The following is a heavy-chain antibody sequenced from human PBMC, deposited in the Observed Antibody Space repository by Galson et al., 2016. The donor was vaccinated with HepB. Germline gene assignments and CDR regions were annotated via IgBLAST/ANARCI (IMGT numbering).Heavy chain of an antibody. CDR2: ISSSSSYI. J-gene: IGHJ4*02. CDR3: ARRGSSNYFDY. V-gene: IGHV3-21*01. D-gene: IGHD6-6*01. Sequence: SLRLSCAASGFTFSTYSMNWVRQAPGKGLEWVSCISSSSSYIFYADSVKGRFTISRDNAKNSLYLQMNSLRAEDTAVYYCARRGSSNYFDYWGQGTLVTVSS. CDR1: GFTFSTYS.